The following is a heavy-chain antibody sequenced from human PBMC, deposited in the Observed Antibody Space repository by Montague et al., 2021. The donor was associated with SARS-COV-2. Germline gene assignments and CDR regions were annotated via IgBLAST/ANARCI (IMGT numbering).Heavy chain of an antibody. CDR2: ISGSGGST. CDR1: GFTFSSYA. J-gene: IGHJ6*02. D-gene: IGHD2-15*01. CDR3: AKDSYCSGGSCYHYGMDV. Sequence: SLRLYCAASGFTFSSYAMSWVRQAPGKGLEWVSAISGSGGSTYYADSVKGRFTISRDNSKNTLYLQMNSLRAEDTAVYYCAKDSYCSGGSCYHYGMDVWGQGTTVTVSS. V-gene: IGHV3-23*01.